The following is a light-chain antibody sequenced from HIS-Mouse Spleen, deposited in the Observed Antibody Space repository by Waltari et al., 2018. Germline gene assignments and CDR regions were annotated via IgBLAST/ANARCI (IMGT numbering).Light chain of an antibody. CDR1: SSDVGGYNY. CDR3: SSYAGSNNSLYV. V-gene: IGLV2-8*01. J-gene: IGLJ1*01. Sequence: QSALTQPPSASGSPGQSVTISCTGTSSDVGGYNYVSWYQQHPGKAPNLMIYEVSKRPSGVPDRFSGFKSGNTASLTVSGLQAEDEADYYCSSYAGSNNSLYVFGTGTKVTVL. CDR2: EVS.